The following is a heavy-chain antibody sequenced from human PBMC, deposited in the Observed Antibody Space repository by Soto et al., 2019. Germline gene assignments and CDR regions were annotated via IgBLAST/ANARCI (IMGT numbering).Heavy chain of an antibody. J-gene: IGHJ5*02. CDR3: ANHLWFGESVFAP. Sequence: EVQLLESGGGLVQPGGSLRLSCAGTGFTFSSYGMSWVRQAPGKGLEWVSTIRGSAGNANYADSVKGRFTISRDDSTNTVHLQMNSLRHDDTAVYYCANHLWFGESVFAPWGQGTLVVVSS. V-gene: IGHV3-23*01. CDR2: IRGSAGNA. D-gene: IGHD3-10*01. CDR1: GFTFSSYG.